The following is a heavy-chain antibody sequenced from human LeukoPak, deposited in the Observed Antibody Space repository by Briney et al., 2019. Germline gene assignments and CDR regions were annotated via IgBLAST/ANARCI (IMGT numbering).Heavy chain of an antibody. D-gene: IGHD3-22*01. CDR3: ARGCDSSGYSVCAFDI. Sequence: SETLSLTCTVSGGSISSSGYYWNWIRQPPGKGLEWIGHIYYSGITNYSPSLKSRVTISVDTSKDQFSLKLSSVTAADTAVYYCARGCDSSGYSVCAFDIWGQGTMVTVSS. J-gene: IGHJ3*02. CDR1: GGSISSSGYY. V-gene: IGHV4-61*08. CDR2: IYYSGIT.